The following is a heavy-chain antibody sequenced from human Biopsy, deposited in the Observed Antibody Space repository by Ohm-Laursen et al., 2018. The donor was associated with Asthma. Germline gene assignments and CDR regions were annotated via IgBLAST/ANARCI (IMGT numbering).Heavy chain of an antibody. V-gene: IGHV1-24*01. CDR3: ASDFPKDYVRYNFQF. D-gene: IGHD4-17*01. J-gene: IGHJ4*02. CDR2: HDREEGGA. CDR1: GYSLTDLS. Sequence: SVKVSCKISGYSLTDLSMHWVRQAPGQGLEWMGGHDREEGGAVIARRLQGRVTMTEDTSTDTAYMELSSLSSDDTAVYYCASDFPKDYVRYNFQFWGQGTLVTVSS.